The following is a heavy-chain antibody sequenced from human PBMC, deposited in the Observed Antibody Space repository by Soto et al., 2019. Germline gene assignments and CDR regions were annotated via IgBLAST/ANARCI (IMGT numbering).Heavy chain of an antibody. CDR2: INPKFGDT. CDR3: GRNMDYYDGRGSGNGHGV. CDR1: GYTFTAYH. V-gene: IGHV1-2*02. J-gene: IGHJ6*02. Sequence: QVRLVQSGAEVKEPGDSVRVSCEASGYTFTAYHIHWVRQAPGQGLEWMGWINPKFGDTGYAQDFQGMVVMSSYMSISTVSMELSRLTSDDTAIYYCGRNMDYYDGRGSGNGHGVWGQGTTVTVFS. D-gene: IGHD3-16*01.